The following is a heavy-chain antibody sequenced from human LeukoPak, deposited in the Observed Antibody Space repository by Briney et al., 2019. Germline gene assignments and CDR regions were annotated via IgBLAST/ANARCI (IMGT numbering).Heavy chain of an antibody. CDR1: RFTFSSYA. CDR3: AKTALVMNYYYYMDV. V-gene: IGHV3-23*01. Sequence: ESGGFLRLSCAASRFTFSSYAMSWVRQAPGKGRKWVSTISGTGGSTFYADCVKGLFMISSDNSKNTLFLKKDRIRAEDAAVYYCAKTALVMNYYYYMDVWGKGTTVTVSS. D-gene: IGHD1-26*01. CDR2: ISGTGGST. J-gene: IGHJ6*03.